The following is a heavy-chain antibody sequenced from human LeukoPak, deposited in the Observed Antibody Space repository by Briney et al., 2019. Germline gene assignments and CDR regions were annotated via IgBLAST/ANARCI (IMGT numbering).Heavy chain of an antibody. J-gene: IGHJ5*02. V-gene: IGHV4-61*01. Sequence: PSETLSLTCTVSGVSVSSGSYYWSWIRQPPGKGLEWIGYIYYSGGTNYNPSLKSRVTISVDTSKNQFSLKLSSVTAADTAVYYCARDRAYCGGDCYLDPYNWFDPWGQGTLVTVSS. D-gene: IGHD2-21*02. CDR2: IYYSGGT. CDR3: ARDRAYCGGDCYLDPYNWFDP. CDR1: GVSVSSGSYY.